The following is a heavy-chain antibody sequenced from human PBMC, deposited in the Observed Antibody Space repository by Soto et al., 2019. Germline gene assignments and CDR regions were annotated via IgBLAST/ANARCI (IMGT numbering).Heavy chain of an antibody. V-gene: IGHV3-7*04. CDR2: MGENENEK. Sequence: GGSLRLSCTASGFTLSSYWMNWVRQAPGKRPEWVANMGENENEKYYVDSGRFTLSRDNAKNSVDLQMNDLRVEDTAVYYCVRERGIAMLRGVIMWSWFDPWGQGNLVTVSS. J-gene: IGHJ5*02. CDR1: GFTLSSYW. D-gene: IGHD3-10*01. CDR3: VRERGIAMLRGVIMWSWFDP.